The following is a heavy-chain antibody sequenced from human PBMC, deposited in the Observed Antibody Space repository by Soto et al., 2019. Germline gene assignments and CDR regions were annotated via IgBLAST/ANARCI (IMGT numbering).Heavy chain of an antibody. V-gene: IGHV1-2*04. CDR3: ARARGYSYGYRFIDY. D-gene: IGHD5-18*01. CDR2: INPNSGGT. CDR1: GYTFTGYY. Sequence: ASVNVSCKASGYTFTGYYMHWVRQAPGQGLEWMGWINPNSGGTNYAQKFQGWVTMTRDTSISTAYMELSRLRSDDTAVYYCARARGYSYGYRFIDYWGQGTLVTVSS. J-gene: IGHJ4*02.